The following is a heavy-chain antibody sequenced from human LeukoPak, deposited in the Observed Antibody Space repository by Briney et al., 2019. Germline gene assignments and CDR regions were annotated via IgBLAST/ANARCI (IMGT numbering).Heavy chain of an antibody. CDR3: ARHVRQQLPPKAFDY. V-gene: IGHV4-39*01. CDR2: IYYSGNA. Sequence: SETLSLTCTVSGGSISSGIYYWGWIRQPPGKGLEWIGSIYYSGNAYYNPSLKSRVTISVDTSKNQLSLKLNSVTAADTAVYYCARHVRQQLPPKAFDYWGQGTLVTVTS. D-gene: IGHD6-13*01. J-gene: IGHJ4*02. CDR1: GGSISSGIYY.